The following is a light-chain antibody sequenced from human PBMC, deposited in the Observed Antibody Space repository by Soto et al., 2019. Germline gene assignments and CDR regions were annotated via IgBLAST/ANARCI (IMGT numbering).Light chain of an antibody. V-gene: IGLV2-23*01. Sequence: LTQPASVSGSPGQSITISCTGTSSDVGSYNLVSWYQQHPGKAPKLMIYEGSKRPSGVSNRFSGSKSGNTASLTISGLQAEDEADYYCCSYAGSSTLYVFGTGTKVTVL. CDR1: SSDVGSYNL. CDR2: EGS. CDR3: CSYAGSSTLYV. J-gene: IGLJ1*01.